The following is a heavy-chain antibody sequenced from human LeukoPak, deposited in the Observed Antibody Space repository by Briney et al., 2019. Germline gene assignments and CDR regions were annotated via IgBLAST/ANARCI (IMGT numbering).Heavy chain of an antibody. Sequence: SETLSLTCTVSGGSISSGDHYWSWIRQHPGKGLEWIGYIHYSGSTYYNPSLKSRASISVDTSKNQFSLRLSSVTAADTAVYYCARALQGDYVDLWGQGTLATVSS. J-gene: IGHJ5*02. CDR1: GGSISSGDHY. CDR2: IHYSGST. V-gene: IGHV4-31*03. CDR3: ARALQGDYVDL. D-gene: IGHD3-10*02.